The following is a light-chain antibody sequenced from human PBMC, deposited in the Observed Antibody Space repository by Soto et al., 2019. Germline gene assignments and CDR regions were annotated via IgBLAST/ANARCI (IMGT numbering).Light chain of an antibody. CDR1: QSVSSSY. CDR2: DAS. Sequence: ESVLTQSPGTLSLSPGDRATLSCRASQSVSSSYLAWYQQKPGQAPRLLIYDASNRATGIPARFSGSGSGTDFTLTISSLEPEDFAVYYCQQRSNWPPITFGPGTKVDIK. J-gene: IGKJ3*01. V-gene: IGKV3D-20*02. CDR3: QQRSNWPPIT.